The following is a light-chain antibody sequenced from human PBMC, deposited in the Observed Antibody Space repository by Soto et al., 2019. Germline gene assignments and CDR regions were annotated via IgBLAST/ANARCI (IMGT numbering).Light chain of an antibody. CDR3: KQYNSYWT. Sequence: VQMTQAKSPPLASVAERFTITCQASQGIRDEYGRNPQKAGKAPNHLISAASRLKPGVPLRFSGRGSGTDFTITLSSLQPEDFATYHCKQYNSYWTFGQGTKVDI. CDR2: AAS. CDR1: QGIRDE. V-gene: IGKV1-17*01. J-gene: IGKJ1*01.